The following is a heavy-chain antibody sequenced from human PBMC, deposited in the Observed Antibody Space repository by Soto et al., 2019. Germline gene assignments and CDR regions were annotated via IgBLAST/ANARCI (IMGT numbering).Heavy chain of an antibody. CDR1: GFTVSSNY. Sequence: EVQLVESGGGLVQPGGSLRLSCAASGFTVSSNYMSWVRQAPGKGLEWVSVIYSGGSTYYADSVKSRFTISRDNSKNTLYLQMNSLRAEDTAVYYCARDSDIAAAGTSAFDIWGQGTMVTVSS. V-gene: IGHV3-66*01. CDR3: ARDSDIAAAGTSAFDI. J-gene: IGHJ3*02. CDR2: IYSGGST. D-gene: IGHD6-13*01.